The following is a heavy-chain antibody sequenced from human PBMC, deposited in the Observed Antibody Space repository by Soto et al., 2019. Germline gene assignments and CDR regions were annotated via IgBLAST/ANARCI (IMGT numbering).Heavy chain of an antibody. CDR3: ARAKDIVVVPAAIHPNGMDV. CDR1: GGSISSYY. J-gene: IGHJ6*02. Sequence: ASETLSLTCTVSGGSISSYYWSWIRQPAGKGLEWIGRIYTSGSTNYNPSLKSRVTMSVDTSKNQFSLKLSSVTAADTAVYYCARAKDIVVVPAAIHPNGMDVWGQGTTVTVSS. V-gene: IGHV4-4*07. CDR2: IYTSGST. D-gene: IGHD2-2*02.